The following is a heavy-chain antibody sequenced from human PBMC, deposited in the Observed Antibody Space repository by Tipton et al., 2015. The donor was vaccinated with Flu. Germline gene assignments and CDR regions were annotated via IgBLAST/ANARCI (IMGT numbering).Heavy chain of an antibody. CDR2: ISPRGIDT. CDR3: AKGVMVRGGYYYYNMDV. V-gene: IGHV3-23*01. D-gene: IGHD3-10*01. Sequence: SSGSYYWGWIRQAPGKGLEWVSSISPRGIDTYYADSVKGRFTISRDNSNNTLHLQMNSLRADDTAVFYCAKGVMVRGGYYYYNMDVWGQGTTVIVSS. CDR1: SSGSYY. J-gene: IGHJ6*02.